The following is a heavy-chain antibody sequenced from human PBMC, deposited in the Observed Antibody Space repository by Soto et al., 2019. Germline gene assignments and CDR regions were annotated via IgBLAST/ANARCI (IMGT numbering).Heavy chain of an antibody. V-gene: IGHV3-30*18. J-gene: IGHJ4*02. CDR1: GFTFSDYA. CDR3: AKGGRQWLVTSDFNY. CDR2: VSHDGRNT. Sequence: VQLVESGGGVVQPGRSLRLSCAASGFTFSDYAMHWVRQAPGKGLEWVAVVSHDGRNTHYADSVKGRFTIFRDSSKNKVSLEMASLRADDTAVYYCAKGGRQWLVTSDFNYWGQGALVTVSS. D-gene: IGHD6-19*01.